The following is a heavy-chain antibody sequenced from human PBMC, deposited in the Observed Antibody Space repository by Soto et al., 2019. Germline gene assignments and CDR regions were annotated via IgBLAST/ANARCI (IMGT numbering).Heavy chain of an antibody. Sequence: SETLSLTCTVSGDSISSNTDYWAWIRQSPGKGLEWIGSIYYSGTTYYNSSLKSRVTMSVATSSNQFSLKLSSVTAADTAVYYCARLRQQISWFDPWGQGTLVTVSS. CDR2: IYYSGTT. J-gene: IGHJ5*02. V-gene: IGHV4-39*01. CDR3: ARLRQQISWFDP. D-gene: IGHD6-13*01. CDR1: GDSISSNTDY.